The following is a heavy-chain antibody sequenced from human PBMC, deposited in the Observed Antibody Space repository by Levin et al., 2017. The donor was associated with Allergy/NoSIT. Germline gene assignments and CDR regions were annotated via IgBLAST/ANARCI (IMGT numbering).Heavy chain of an antibody. CDR2: IKSKTDGGTT. CDR3: TTFAYYYGSGALDY. V-gene: IGHV3-15*01. J-gene: IGHJ4*02. D-gene: IGHD3-10*01. CDR1: GFTFSNAW. Sequence: RGESLKISCAASGFTFSNAWMSWVRQAPGKGLEWVGRIKSKTDGGTTDYAAPVKGRFTISRHDSKNTLYLQMNSLKTEDTAVYYCTTFAYYYGSGALDYWGQGTLVTVSS.